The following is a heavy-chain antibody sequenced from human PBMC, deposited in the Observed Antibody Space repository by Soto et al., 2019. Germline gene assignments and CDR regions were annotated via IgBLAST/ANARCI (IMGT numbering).Heavy chain of an antibody. D-gene: IGHD3-9*01. CDR3: ARTEHDRGFRGTDYYYYYGMDV. Sequence: GGSLRLSCAASGFTFSSYWMHWVRQAPGKGLVWVSRINSDGSSTSYADSVKGRFTISRDNAKNTLYLQMNSLRAEDTAVYYCARTEHDRGFRGTDYYYYYGMDVWGQGTTVTVSS. CDR2: INSDGSST. V-gene: IGHV3-74*01. CDR1: GFTFSSYW. J-gene: IGHJ6*02.